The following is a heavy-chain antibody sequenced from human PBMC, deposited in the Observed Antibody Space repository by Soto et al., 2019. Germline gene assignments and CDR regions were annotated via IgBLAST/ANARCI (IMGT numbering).Heavy chain of an antibody. CDR3: ARVAPRDYFDY. D-gene: IGHD5-12*01. J-gene: IGHJ4*02. Sequence: GGSLRLSCTASGFTFSSYTMNWVRQAPGKGLEWVSYISYSSSAIYYSDSVKGRFTISRDNAENSLYLQMNSLRAEDTAVYYCARVAPRDYFDYWGQGTLVTVSS. CDR1: GFTFSSYT. V-gene: IGHV3-48*01. CDR2: ISYSSSAI.